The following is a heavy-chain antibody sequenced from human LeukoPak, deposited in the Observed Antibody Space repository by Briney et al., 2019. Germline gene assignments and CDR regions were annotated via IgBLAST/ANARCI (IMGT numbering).Heavy chain of an antibody. V-gene: IGHV3-9*01. D-gene: IGHD6-13*01. Sequence: GRSLRLSCAASGFTFDDYAMHWVRQAPGKGLEWVSGISWNSGSIGYADSVKGRFTISRDNAKNSLYLQMNSLRAEDTALYYCAKVGGDYSSSWYGTFVYWGQGTLVTVSS. J-gene: IGHJ4*02. CDR1: GFTFDDYA. CDR3: AKVGGDYSSSWYGTFVY. CDR2: ISWNSGSI.